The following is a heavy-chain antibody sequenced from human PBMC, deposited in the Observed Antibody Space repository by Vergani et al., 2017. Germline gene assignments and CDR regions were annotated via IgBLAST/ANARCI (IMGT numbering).Heavy chain of an antibody. CDR2: ISGSGGST. Sequence: EVQRLESGGDLVQPGGSLRLSCAASGFTFNHYAMNWVRQTPGKGLEWVSGISGSGGSTYYAGSVKGRFTISRDSSKNTLYLQMNSLSAGDTAVYYCAKANPRNSGYDYLYNYHAMDVWGQGTTVTVSS. J-gene: IGHJ6*02. CDR1: GFTFNHYA. CDR3: AKANPRNSGYDYLYNYHAMDV. V-gene: IGHV3-23*01. D-gene: IGHD5-12*01.